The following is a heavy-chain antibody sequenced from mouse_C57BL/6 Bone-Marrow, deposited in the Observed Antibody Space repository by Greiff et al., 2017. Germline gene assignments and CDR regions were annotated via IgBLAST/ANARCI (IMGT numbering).Heavy chain of an antibody. CDR1: GFTFSDFY. V-gene: IGHV7-1*01. CDR2: SRNKANDYTT. Sequence: DVKLVESGGGLVQSGRSLRLSCATSGFTFSDFYMAWVRQAHGKGLEWIAASRNKANDYTTAYSASVKGRFIVSRETSQSILYLQMNALRAEDTAIYYCARDRLMDYWGQGTSVTVSS. CDR3: ARDRLMDY. J-gene: IGHJ4*01.